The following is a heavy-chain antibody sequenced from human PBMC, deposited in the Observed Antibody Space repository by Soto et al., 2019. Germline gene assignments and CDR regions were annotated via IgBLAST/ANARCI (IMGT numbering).Heavy chain of an antibody. J-gene: IGHJ6*02. CDR2: MNPNSGNT. D-gene: IGHD6-13*01. Sequence: GASVKVSCKASGYTFTSYDISWVRQATGQGLEWMGWMNPNSGNTGYAQKFQGRVTMTRNTSISTAYMELSSLRSEDTAVYYCARVDSLYSSSWRVRRHYYGMDVWGQGTTVTVSS. CDR3: ARVDSLYSSSWRVRRHYYGMDV. V-gene: IGHV1-8*01. CDR1: GYTFTSYD.